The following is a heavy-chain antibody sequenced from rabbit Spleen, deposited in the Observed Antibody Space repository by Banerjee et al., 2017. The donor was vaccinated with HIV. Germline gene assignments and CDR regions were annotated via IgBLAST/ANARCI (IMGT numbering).Heavy chain of an antibody. Sequence: EESGGGLVQPEGSLTLTCTASGFSFSNSDWICWVRQAPGKGLEWIACIYAGSSGSTYYASWAKGRFTISKTSSTTVTLQMTSPTAADTATYFCARNFDLWGPGTLVTVS. CDR2: IYAGSSGST. V-gene: IGHV1S45*01. J-gene: IGHJ4*01. CDR3: ARNFDL. CDR1: GFSFSNSDW.